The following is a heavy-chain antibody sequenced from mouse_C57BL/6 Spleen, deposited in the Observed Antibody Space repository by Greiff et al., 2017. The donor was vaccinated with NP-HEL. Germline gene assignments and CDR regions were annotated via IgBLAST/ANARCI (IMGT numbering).Heavy chain of an antibody. CDR3: ARDDYYGSSYGDY. CDR2: ISDGGSYT. J-gene: IGHJ2*01. D-gene: IGHD1-1*01. V-gene: IGHV5-4*01. Sequence: EVHLVESGGGLVKPGGSLKLSCAASGFTFSSYAMSWVRQTPEKRLEWVATISDGGSYTYYPDNVKGRFTISRDNAKNNLYLQMSHLKSEDTAMYYCARDDYYGSSYGDYWGQGTTLTVSS. CDR1: GFTFSSYA.